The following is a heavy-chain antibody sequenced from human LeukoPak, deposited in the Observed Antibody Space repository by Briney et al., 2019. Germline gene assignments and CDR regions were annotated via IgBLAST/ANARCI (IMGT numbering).Heavy chain of an antibody. CDR1: GGSISSGGYY. D-gene: IGHD3-22*01. CDR2: IYHSGST. CDR3: ARDLYYYDSSGYYQFDY. J-gene: IGHJ4*02. V-gene: IGHV4-30-2*01. Sequence: SETLSLTCTVSGGSISSGGYYWSWIRQPPGKGLEWIGYIYHSGSTYYNPSLKSRVIISVDTSKNQFSLKLSSVTAADTAVYYCARDLYYYDSSGYYQFDYWGQGTLVTVSS.